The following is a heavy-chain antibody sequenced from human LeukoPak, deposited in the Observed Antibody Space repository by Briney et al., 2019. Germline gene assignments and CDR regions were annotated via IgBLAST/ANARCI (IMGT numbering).Heavy chain of an antibody. CDR2: INPNSGGT. D-gene: IGHD4-17*01. V-gene: IGHV1-2*02. CDR1: GYTFTGYY. J-gene: IGHJ4*02. CDR3: ARDRGYGDYVGYFDY. Sequence: GASVKVSCKASGYTFTGYYMHWVRQAPGQGLEWMGWINPNSGGTNYAQKLQGRVTMTRDTSISTAYMELSRLRSDDTAVYYCARDRGYGDYVGYFDYWGQGTLVTVSS.